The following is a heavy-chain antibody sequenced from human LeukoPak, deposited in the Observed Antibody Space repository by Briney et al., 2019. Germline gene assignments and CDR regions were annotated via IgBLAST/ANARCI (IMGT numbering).Heavy chain of an antibody. CDR3: AKELLGAGLLRFGESPSTYFDY. D-gene: IGHD3-10*01. V-gene: IGHV3-23*01. J-gene: IGHJ4*02. CDR1: GFTFSSYA. CDR2: ISGSGGST. Sequence: PGGSLRLSCAASGFTFSSYAMSWVRQAPGKGLERVSAISGSGGSTYYADSVKGRFTISRDNSKNTLYLQMNSLRAEDTAVYYCAKELLGAGLLRFGESPSTYFDYWGQGTLVTVSS.